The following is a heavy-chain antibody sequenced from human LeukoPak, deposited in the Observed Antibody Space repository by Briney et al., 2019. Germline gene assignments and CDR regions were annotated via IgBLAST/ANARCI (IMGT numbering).Heavy chain of an antibody. CDR1: GFTFSSYS. Sequence: PGGSLRLSCAASGFTFSSYSMNWVRQAPGKGLEWVSSISSSSSYIYYADSVKGRFTISRDNAKNSLYLQMNSLRAEDTAVYYCARVRDWQQLAYYYYMDVWGKGTTVTVSS. CDR2: ISSSSSYI. D-gene: IGHD6-13*01. V-gene: IGHV3-21*01. J-gene: IGHJ6*03. CDR3: ARVRDWQQLAYYYYMDV.